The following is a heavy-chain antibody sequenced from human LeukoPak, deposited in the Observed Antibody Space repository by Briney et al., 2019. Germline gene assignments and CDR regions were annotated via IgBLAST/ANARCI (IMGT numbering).Heavy chain of an antibody. CDR1: GFTFSSYA. CDR3: AKVRQQLVEGYYYYGMDV. J-gene: IGHJ6*02. V-gene: IGHV3-23*01. D-gene: IGHD6-13*01. CDR2: ISGSGGST. Sequence: GGSLRLSCAASGFTFSSYAMSWVRQAPGKGLEWVSAISGSGGSTYYADSVKGRFTISRDNSKNTLYLQMNSLRAEDTAVYYCAKVRQQLVEGYYYYGMDVWGQGTTVTVSS.